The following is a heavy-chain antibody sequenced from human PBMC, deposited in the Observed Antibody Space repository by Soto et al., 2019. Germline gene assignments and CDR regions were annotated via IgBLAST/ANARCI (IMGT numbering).Heavy chain of an antibody. Sequence: QVQLVESGGGLVKPGGSLRLSCAASGFTFSDYYMSWIRQAPGKGLEWVSYISSSGSTIYYADSVKGRFTISRDNAKNSLYLQMNSLRAEDTAVYYGARAQLRYFDWFPDAFDIWGQGTMVTVSS. D-gene: IGHD3-9*01. CDR1: GFTFSDYY. CDR2: ISSSGSTI. V-gene: IGHV3-11*01. J-gene: IGHJ3*02. CDR3: ARAQLRYFDWFPDAFDI.